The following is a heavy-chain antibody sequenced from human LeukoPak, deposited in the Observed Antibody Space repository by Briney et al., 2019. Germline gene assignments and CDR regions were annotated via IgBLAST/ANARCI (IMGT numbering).Heavy chain of an antibody. CDR2: IIPIFGTA. Sequence: ASVKVSCKASGGTFSSYAISWVRQSPGQGLEWMGGIIPIFGTANYAQKFQGRVTITTDESTSTAYMELSSLRSEDTAVYYCATLQKRGVIQDYYYYMDVWGKGTTVTVSS. J-gene: IGHJ6*03. CDR3: ATLQKRGVIQDYYYYMDV. D-gene: IGHD3-10*01. V-gene: IGHV1-69*05. CDR1: GGTFSSYA.